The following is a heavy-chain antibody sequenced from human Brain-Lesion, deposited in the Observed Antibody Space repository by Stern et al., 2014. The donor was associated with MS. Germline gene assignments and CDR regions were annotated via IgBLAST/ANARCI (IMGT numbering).Heavy chain of an antibody. CDR1: GYTLTELS. CDR2: FDPEDGET. CDR3: ATGDFRQQLVPGPYYFYGMDV. J-gene: IGHJ6*02. D-gene: IGHD6-13*01. Sequence: VQLVQSGAEVEKPGASVKVSCKVSGYTLTELSMHWVRQAPGKGLEWMGSFDPEDGETIYAQKFQGRVTMTEDTSTDTAYMELSSLRSEDTAVYYCATGDFRQQLVPGPYYFYGMDVWGQGTTVTVSS. V-gene: IGHV1-24*01.